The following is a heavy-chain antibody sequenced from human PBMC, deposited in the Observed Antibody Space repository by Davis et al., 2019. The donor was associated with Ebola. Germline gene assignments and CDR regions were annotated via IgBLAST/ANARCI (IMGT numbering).Heavy chain of an antibody. CDR2: ISGSGGDP. V-gene: IGHV3-23*01. J-gene: IGHJ4*02. D-gene: IGHD3-9*01. CDR1: GFSFSTYA. CDR3: ASRRGGPQNGWDILAGYP. Sequence: GESLKISCAASGFSFSTYAMTWVRQAPGKGLEWVSRISGSGGDPHYADSVKGRFTISRDNSKTTLYLQMNRLRAEDTAVYYCASRRGGPQNGWDILAGYPWGQRTLVTVSS.